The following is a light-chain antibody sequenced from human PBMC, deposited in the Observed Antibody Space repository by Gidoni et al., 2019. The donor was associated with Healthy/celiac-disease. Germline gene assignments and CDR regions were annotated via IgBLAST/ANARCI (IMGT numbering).Light chain of an antibody. Sequence: ELVLTQSPATLSLSPGERATLSCRASQSVSSYLAWYQPNPGQAPRLLIYEASNRATGIPARFSGSGSGTDFTLTISSLEPEDFAVYYCQQRSNWPPYTFGQGTKLEIK. CDR3: QQRSNWPPYT. J-gene: IGKJ2*01. CDR1: QSVSSY. V-gene: IGKV3-11*01. CDR2: EAS.